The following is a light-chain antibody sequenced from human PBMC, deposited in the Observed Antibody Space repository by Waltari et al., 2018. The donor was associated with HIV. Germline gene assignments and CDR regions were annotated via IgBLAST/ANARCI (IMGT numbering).Light chain of an antibody. Sequence: EIVLTQSPGTPSLSPGERASLSCRASESLTVSYLAWYQWKPGQAPRLLIYGASNRATGIPARFSGSGSGTGFTLTISRLEPEDFAVYYCQQYVIPPYTFGQGTKLEIK. CDR1: ESLTVSY. V-gene: IGKV3-20*01. CDR2: GAS. CDR3: QQYVIPPYT. J-gene: IGKJ2*01.